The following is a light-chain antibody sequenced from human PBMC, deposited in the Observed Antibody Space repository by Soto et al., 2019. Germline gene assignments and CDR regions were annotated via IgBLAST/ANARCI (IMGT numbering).Light chain of an antibody. CDR2: EVS. CDR1: SSDVGSYKY. CDR3: SSYAGSNLWV. J-gene: IGLJ3*02. V-gene: IGLV2-8*01. Sequence: QSVLTQSPSASGSPGQSVTISCTGTSSDVGSYKYVSWYQQHPGKAPKLIIYEVSKPPSGVPDRFSGSKSGNTAALTVSGLQVEDEADYYCSSYAGSNLWVFGGGTKLTVL.